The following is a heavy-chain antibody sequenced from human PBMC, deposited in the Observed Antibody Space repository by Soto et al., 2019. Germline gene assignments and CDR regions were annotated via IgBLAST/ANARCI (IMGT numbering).Heavy chain of an antibody. V-gene: IGHV4-39*01. D-gene: IGHD5-12*01. CDR2: IYYSGST. J-gene: IGHJ6*02. Sequence: KPSETLSLTCTVSGGSISSSSYYWGWIRQPPGKGLEWIGSIYYSGSTYYNPSLKSRVTISVDTSKNQFSLKLSSVTAADTAVYYCARLSGYDMGYYYYYYGMDVWGQGTTVTVSS. CDR3: ARLSGYDMGYYYYYYGMDV. CDR1: GGSISSSSYY.